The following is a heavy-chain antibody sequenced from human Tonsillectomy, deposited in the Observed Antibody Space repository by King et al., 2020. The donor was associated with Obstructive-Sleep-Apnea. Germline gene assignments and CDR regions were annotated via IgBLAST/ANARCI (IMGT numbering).Heavy chain of an antibody. CDR2: IWYDGSNK. Sequence: VQLVESGGGVVQPGRSLRLSCAASGFTFSSYGMHWVRQAPGKGLEWVAVIWYDGSNKYYADSVKGRFTISRDNSKNKLYLQINSLRAEDTAVYYCARHERLFDYWGQGTLVTVSS. CDR1: GFTFSSYG. J-gene: IGHJ4*02. D-gene: IGHD4-11*01. CDR3: ARHERLFDY. V-gene: IGHV3-33*01.